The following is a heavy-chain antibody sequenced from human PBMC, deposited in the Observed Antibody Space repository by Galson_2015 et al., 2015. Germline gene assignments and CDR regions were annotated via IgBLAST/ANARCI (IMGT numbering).Heavy chain of an antibody. CDR3: ARSPRHISAAGPSSYYMDV. CDR2: MNPNSGNT. D-gene: IGHD6-13*01. V-gene: IGHV1-8*01. Sequence: SVKVSCKASGYTFTRYDINWVRQATGQGPEWMGWMNPNSGNTGSAQRFQGRVTMTRNTSISTAYMELSSLRSEDTAVYYCARSPRHISAAGPSSYYMDVWGKGTTVTVSS. J-gene: IGHJ6*03. CDR1: GYTFTRYD.